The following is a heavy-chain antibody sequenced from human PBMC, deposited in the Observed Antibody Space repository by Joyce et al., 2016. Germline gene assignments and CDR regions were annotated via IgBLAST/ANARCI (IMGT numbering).Heavy chain of an antibody. J-gene: IGHJ2*01. D-gene: IGHD5-18*01. Sequence: QVQLQESGPGLVKPSETLSLNCGVSGLSFDLHSFWGCVRPPPGKGLEVIGNVYLHDITHYSPSLNSRCIISMDTSKKQFSLNLNSLTAADTAVYFCARRPYNVHTPLGSDWYFDLWGRGTLVTVSS. CDR1: GLSFDLHSF. CDR3: ARRPYNVHTPLGSDWYFDL. CDR2: VYLHDIT. V-gene: IGHV4-38-2*01.